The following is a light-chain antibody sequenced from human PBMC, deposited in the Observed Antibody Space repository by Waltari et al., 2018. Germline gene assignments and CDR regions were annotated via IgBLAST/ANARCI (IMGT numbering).Light chain of an antibody. J-gene: IGKJ2*01. CDR2: DAS. CDR1: QSVSSY. V-gene: IGKV3-11*01. CDR3: QQRSNWPGYT. Sequence: EIVLTQSPATLSLSPGERATLSCRASQSVSSYLAWYQQKPGQAPRLLIYDASNRATGIPARFSGSGSVTDCTLTISSLEPEDFAVYYCQQRSNWPGYTFGQGTKLEIK.